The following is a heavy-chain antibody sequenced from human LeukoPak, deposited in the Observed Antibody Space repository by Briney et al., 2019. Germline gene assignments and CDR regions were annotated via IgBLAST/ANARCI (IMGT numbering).Heavy chain of an antibody. J-gene: IGHJ4*02. CDR1: GFTFSSYA. CDR3: AKGGSGSPFDH. V-gene: IGHV3-23*01. CDR2: ISGSGGNT. Sequence: PGGSLRLSCAASGFTFSSYAMSWVRQAPGKGQEWVSGISGSGGNTYYADSVKGRFTISRDNSKNTLYLQKNSLRAEDTAVYYCAKGGSGSPFDHWGQGTQVTVSS. D-gene: IGHD3-10*01.